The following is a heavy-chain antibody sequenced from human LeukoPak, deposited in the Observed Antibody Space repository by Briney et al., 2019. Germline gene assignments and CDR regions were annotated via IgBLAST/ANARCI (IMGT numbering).Heavy chain of an antibody. CDR3: ARVGYCSGGSCFNDAFDL. J-gene: IGHJ3*01. D-gene: IGHD2-15*01. Sequence: GESLTLSCAASGFSFNTYWMSWVRQAPGKGLEWVTNIKQDGSETYYVDSVRGRFTISRDNAKNSLYLQMNSLRAEDTAVYYCARVGYCSGGSCFNDAFDLWGQGTRVTVSS. CDR2: IKQDGSET. CDR1: GFSFNTYW. V-gene: IGHV3-7*04.